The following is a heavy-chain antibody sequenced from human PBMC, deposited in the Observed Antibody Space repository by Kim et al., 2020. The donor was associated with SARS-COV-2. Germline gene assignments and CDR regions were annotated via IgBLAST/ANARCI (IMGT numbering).Heavy chain of an antibody. CDR1: GYTFTSYY. Sequence: ASVKVSCKASGYTFTSYYMHWVRQAPGQGLEWMGIINPSGGSTSYAQKFQGRVTMTRDTSTSTVYMELSSLRSEDTAVYYCASLSATLGGFDYWGQGTLVTVSS. V-gene: IGHV1-46*01. CDR3: ASLSATLGGFDY. D-gene: IGHD1-26*01. CDR2: INPSGGST. J-gene: IGHJ4*02.